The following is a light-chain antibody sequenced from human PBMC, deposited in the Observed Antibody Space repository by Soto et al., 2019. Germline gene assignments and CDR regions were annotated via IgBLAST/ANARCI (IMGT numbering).Light chain of an antibody. J-gene: IGKJ1*01. CDR1: QSIGNW. CDR3: QQYADYSRT. V-gene: IGKV1-5*03. Sequence: DIQMTQSPSTLSASVGDRVTITCRASQSIGNWLAWYQQKPGKAPKLLIYKASSLEGGVPSRFSGSGSGTEFTLTISSLQPDDFATYYCQQYADYSRTFGQGTMV. CDR2: KAS.